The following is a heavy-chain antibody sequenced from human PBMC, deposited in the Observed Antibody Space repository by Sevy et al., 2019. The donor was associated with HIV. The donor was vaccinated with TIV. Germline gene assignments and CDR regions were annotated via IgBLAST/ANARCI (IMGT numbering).Heavy chain of an antibody. J-gene: IGHJ4*02. D-gene: IGHD6-13*01. CDR2: IKEDGSEK. CDR1: GFTFSRNW. CDR3: ASTAGTIAAADYFFDY. Sequence: GGSLRLSCAASGFTFSRNWMTWVRQAPGKGLEWVANIKEDGSEKYYVEAVKGRFTTSRDNAKNPLYLQMDSLRADETAMYFCASTAGTIAAADYFFDYWGQGTLVTVYS. V-gene: IGHV3-7*01.